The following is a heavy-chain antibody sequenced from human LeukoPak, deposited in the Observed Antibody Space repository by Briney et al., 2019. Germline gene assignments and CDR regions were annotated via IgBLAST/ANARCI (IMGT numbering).Heavy chain of an antibody. CDR3: ARQKSLAAAGTGFDY. Sequence: SETLSLTCAVYGGSFSGYYWGWIRQPPGKGLEWIGEINHSGSTNYNPSLKSRVTISVDTSKNQFSLKVSSVTAADTAVYYCARQKSLAAAGTGFDYWGQGTLVTVSS. V-gene: IGHV4-34*01. D-gene: IGHD6-13*01. CDR1: GGSFSGYY. J-gene: IGHJ4*02. CDR2: INHSGST.